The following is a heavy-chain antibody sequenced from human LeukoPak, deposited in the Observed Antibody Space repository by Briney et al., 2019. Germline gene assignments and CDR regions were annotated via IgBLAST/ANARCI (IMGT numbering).Heavy chain of an antibody. Sequence: ASVKVSCKASGYTFTSYGISWVRQAPGQGLEWMGWISAYNGKTNYAQKLQGRVTMTTDSSTSTAYMELRSLRSDATAVYCCARGGTGSGWYGVPFDYWGQGTLVTVSS. D-gene: IGHD6-19*01. J-gene: IGHJ4*02. CDR3: ARGGTGSGWYGVPFDY. V-gene: IGHV1-18*01. CDR2: ISAYNGKT. CDR1: GYTFTSYG.